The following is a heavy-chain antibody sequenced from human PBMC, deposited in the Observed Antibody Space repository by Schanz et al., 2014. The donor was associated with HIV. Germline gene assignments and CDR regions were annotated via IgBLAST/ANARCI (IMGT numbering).Heavy chain of an antibody. CDR3: AKGASVAGSSYYFEY. J-gene: IGHJ4*02. D-gene: IGHD6-19*01. V-gene: IGHV3-9*01. CDR1: GFTFGNYA. CDR2: ISWSSGNI. Sequence: EVQLVESEGGMVQPGRSLRLSCAVSGFTFGNYAMHWVRQAPGKGLEWVSGISWSSGNIGYADSVKGRFTISRDNAKNSLYLQMSSLRPEDTALYYCAKGASVAGSSYYFEYWGQGTLVTVSS.